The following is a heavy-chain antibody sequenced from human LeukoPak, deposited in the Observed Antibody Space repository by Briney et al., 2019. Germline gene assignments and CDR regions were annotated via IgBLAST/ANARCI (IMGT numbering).Heavy chain of an antibody. CDR3: ARDPGDTAMVSYFDY. CDR2: IRYDGSNK. D-gene: IGHD5-18*01. Sequence: GGSLRLSCAASGFTFSSYGMHWVRQAPGKGLEWVAFIRYDGSNKYYADSVKGRFTISRDNSKNTLYLQMNSLRAEDTAVYYCARDPGDTAMVSYFDYWGQGTLVTVSS. CDR1: GFTFSSYG. J-gene: IGHJ4*02. V-gene: IGHV3-30*02.